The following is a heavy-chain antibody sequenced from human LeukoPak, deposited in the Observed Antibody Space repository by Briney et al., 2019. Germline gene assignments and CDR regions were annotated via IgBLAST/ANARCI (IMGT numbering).Heavy chain of an antibody. CDR2: ISGSGGST. CDR1: GFTFSSYA. V-gene: IGHV3-23*01. D-gene: IGHD3-22*01. J-gene: IGHJ4*02. Sequence: GGSLRHSCVSSGFTFSSYAMSALRQAPGKGLEWVSAISGSGGSTYYADSVKGRLTISRDNSKNTLYLQMNRLRAEDTAVYYCAKDKGSGYYYFDYWGQGTLVTVSS. CDR3: AKDKGSGYYYFDY.